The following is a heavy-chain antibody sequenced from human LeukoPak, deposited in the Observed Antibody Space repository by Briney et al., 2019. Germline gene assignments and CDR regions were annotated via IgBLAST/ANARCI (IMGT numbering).Heavy chain of an antibody. CDR1: GFSLSTYA. J-gene: IGHJ5*02. V-gene: IGHV3-23*01. D-gene: IGHD4-17*01. CDR2: ISGAGGRT. Sequence: GGSLRLSCAASGFSLSTYAMSWVHQAPGKGPEWVSAISGAGGRTYYADSVKGRFTISRDNSKNTLYLQMDSLRAEDTAVYYCAKDRADNGDRLRFDPWGQGTLVTVSS. CDR3: AKDRADNGDRLRFDP.